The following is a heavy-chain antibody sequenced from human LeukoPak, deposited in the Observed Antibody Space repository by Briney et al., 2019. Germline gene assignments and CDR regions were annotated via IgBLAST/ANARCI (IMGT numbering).Heavy chain of an antibody. CDR3: ARDPRDLTLGHPFDY. D-gene: IGHD2-21*02. J-gene: IGHJ4*02. Sequence: ASVKVSCKASGYILTGYYMQWVRQAPGQGLEWMGWINPNSGGTYYAQKFQGRVTMTRDTSTSTVYMELSSLRSEDTAVYYCARDPRDLTLGHPFDYWGQGTLVTVSS. CDR2: INPNSGGT. V-gene: IGHV1-2*02. CDR1: GYILTGYY.